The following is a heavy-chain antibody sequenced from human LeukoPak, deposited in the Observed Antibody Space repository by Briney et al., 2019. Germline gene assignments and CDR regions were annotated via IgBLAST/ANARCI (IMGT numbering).Heavy chain of an antibody. V-gene: IGHV3-7*01. D-gene: IGHD2-8*01. Sequence: GGSLRLSCAASGFTFSSYWMSWVRQAPGKGLEWAANIKEDGTHKYYVESVRGRFTISRDNAKNSLYLQMNSLRAEDTAIYYCAREARGTRAAFDVWGQGTMVTVFS. CDR1: GFTFSSYW. CDR2: IKEDGTHK. J-gene: IGHJ3*01. CDR3: AREARGTRAAFDV.